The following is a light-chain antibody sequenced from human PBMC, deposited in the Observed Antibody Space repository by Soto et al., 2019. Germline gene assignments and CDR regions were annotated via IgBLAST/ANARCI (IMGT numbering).Light chain of an antibody. CDR1: QSIISDS. V-gene: IGKV3-20*01. Sequence: EIVLTQSPGTRSFSPGERATLSCRASQSIISDSLAWYQQKPGQAPRLLIYDISNRATGIPDMFSGSGSGTEFTLTISRLEPEDFAVYYCQQYGSSPWTFGQGTKVDIK. CDR3: QQYGSSPWT. CDR2: DIS. J-gene: IGKJ1*01.